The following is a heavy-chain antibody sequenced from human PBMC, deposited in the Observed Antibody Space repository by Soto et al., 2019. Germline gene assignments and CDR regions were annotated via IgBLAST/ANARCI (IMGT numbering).Heavy chain of an antibody. Sequence: QLQLQESGPGLVKPSETLSLTCTVSGGSISSSSYYWGWIRQPPGKGLEWIGRIYYSGSTYYNPSLQSRVTMPLDTSTSQSSMKLSSVAAPDTAVYQCAEHVYFRSAFDIWGQGTMFTVSS. V-gene: IGHV4-39*01. CDR1: GGSISSSSYY. CDR3: AEHVYFRSAFDI. J-gene: IGHJ3*02. CDR2: IYYSGST. D-gene: IGHD2-8*01.